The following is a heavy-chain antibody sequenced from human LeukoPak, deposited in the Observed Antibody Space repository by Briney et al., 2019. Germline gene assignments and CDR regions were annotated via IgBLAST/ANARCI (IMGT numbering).Heavy chain of an antibody. D-gene: IGHD3-3*01. CDR2: IYYSGST. V-gene: IGHV4-59*01. J-gene: IGHJ6*03. CDR1: GGSISSYY. CDR3: ARGPLYDFWTSGYYYMDV. Sequence: SETLSLTCNVSGGSISSYYWSWIRQPPGKGLEWIGYIYYSGSTNYNPSLKSRVTISVDTSKNQFSLKLSSVTAADTAVYYCARGPLYDFWTSGYYYMDVWGKGTTVTVSS.